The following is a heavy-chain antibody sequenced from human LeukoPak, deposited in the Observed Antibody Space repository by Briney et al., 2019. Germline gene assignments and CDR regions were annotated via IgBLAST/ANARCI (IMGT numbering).Heavy chain of an antibody. V-gene: IGHV3-11*01. J-gene: IGHJ4*02. D-gene: IGHD3-3*01. CDR1: GFTLSDYY. CDR2: ISSSGSTI. Sequence: PGGSLRLSCAASGFTLSDYYMSWIRQAPGKGLEWVSYISSSGSTIYYADSVKGRFTISRDNAKNSLYLQMNSLRAEDTAVYYCARYFWSGYYPDYWGQGTLVTVSS. CDR3: ARYFWSGYYPDY.